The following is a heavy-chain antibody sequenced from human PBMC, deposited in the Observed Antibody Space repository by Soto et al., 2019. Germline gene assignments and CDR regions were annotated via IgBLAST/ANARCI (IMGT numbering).Heavy chain of an antibody. CDR1: GFTFSSYD. CDR3: ARMQVDDYRYYYGMDV. J-gene: IGHJ6*02. CDR2: IGTAGDT. V-gene: IGHV3-13*01. D-gene: IGHD4-17*01. Sequence: PGGSLRLSCAASGFTFSSYDMHWVRQATGKGLEWVSAIGTAGDTYYPGSVKGRFTISRENAKNSLYLQMNSLRAGDTAVYYCARMQVDDYRYYYGMDVWGQGTTVT.